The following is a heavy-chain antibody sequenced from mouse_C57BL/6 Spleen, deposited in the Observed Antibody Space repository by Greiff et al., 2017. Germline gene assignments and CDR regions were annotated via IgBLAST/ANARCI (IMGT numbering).Heavy chain of an antibody. Sequence: QVQLQQSGAELVKPGASVKLSCKASGYTFTSYWMHWVKQRPGQGLEFIGMIHPNSGSTNYDEKFKSKATLTVDKSSSTAYMQLSSLTSEDSAVYYCARGGSLYYFDYWGQGTTLTVSS. V-gene: IGHV1-64*01. D-gene: IGHD6-2*01. J-gene: IGHJ2*01. CDR3: ARGGSLYYFDY. CDR1: GYTFTSYW. CDR2: IHPNSGST.